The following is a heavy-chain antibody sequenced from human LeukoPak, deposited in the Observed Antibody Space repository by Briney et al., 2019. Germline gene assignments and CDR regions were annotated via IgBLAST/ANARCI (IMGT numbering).Heavy chain of an antibody. CDR3: ARERSPLVATAQHYWFDP. D-gene: IGHD5-12*01. Sequence: SETLSLTCTVSGGSISSGGYYWSWIRQPPGKGLEWIGYIYHSGSTNYNPSLKSRVTISVDKSKNQFSLKLSSVTAADTAVYYCARERSPLVATAQHYWFDPWGQGTLVTVSS. CDR2: IYHSGST. J-gene: IGHJ5*02. CDR1: GGSISSGGYY. V-gene: IGHV4-30-2*01.